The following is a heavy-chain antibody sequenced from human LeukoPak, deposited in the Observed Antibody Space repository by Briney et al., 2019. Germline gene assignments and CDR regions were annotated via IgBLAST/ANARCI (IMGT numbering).Heavy chain of an antibody. J-gene: IGHJ4*02. V-gene: IGHV1-2*02. CDR2: INPNSGST. D-gene: IGHD1-7*01. CDR1: GYTFTGYY. Sequence: GASVKVSCKASGYTFTGYYMHWVRQAPGQGLEWMGWINPNSGSTNYAQKFQGRVTMTRDTSISTAYMELSRLRSDDTAVYYCARDSRQNWNYGIWGQGTLVTVSS. CDR3: ARDSRQNWNYGI.